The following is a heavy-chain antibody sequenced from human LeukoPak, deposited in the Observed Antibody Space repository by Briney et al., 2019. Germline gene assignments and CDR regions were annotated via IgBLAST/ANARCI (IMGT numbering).Heavy chain of an antibody. CDR3: ARDLAMYSPDLDY. D-gene: IGHD1-26*01. CDR1: GYTFTGYF. J-gene: IGHJ4*02. CDR2: INPNIGAT. Sequence: ASVKVSCKASGYTFTGYFMHWVRQAPGQGLEWIGWINPNIGATKYARKFQGRVTMTRDTSINTAYMEVSRLRSDDTAVFYCARDLAMYSPDLDYWGQGTLVTVSS. V-gene: IGHV1-2*02.